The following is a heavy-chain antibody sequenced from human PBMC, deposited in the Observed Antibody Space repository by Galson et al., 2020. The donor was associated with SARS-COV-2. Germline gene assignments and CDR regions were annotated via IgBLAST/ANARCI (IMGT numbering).Heavy chain of an antibody. CDR2: VNIDGSIT. J-gene: IGHJ4*02. D-gene: IGHD2-15*01. Sequence: GGSLRLSCAASGFSSDWMHWVRQAPGKGLEWVSRVNIDGSITNYADSVKGRFTSSRDDAKNTLYLQMNSLRAEDTAVYYCTRYCSGASSSAGWSWGQGTLVTVSS. CDR1: GFSSDW. CDR3: TRYCSGASSSAGWS. V-gene: IGHV3-74*01.